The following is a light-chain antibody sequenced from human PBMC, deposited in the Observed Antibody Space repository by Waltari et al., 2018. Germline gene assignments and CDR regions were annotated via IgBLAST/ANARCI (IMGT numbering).Light chain of an antibody. J-gene: IGLJ1*01. CDR2: GVF. CDR3: CSYAGRGTYV. Sequence: QSALTQPASVSGTPGQSLTISCSGTTSDVGSYDLVSWYQHHPGEAPKLLIVGVFKRPPDNSSRFSGAKSGSTASLTISGLQPEDEADYYCCSYAGRGTYVFGSGTKVTVL. CDR1: TSDVGSYDL. V-gene: IGLV2-23*02.